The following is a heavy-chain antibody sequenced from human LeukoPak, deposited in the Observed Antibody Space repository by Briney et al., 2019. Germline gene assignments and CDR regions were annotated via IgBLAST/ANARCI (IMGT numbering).Heavy chain of an antibody. CDR2: ISGSGGST. CDR1: GFTFSSYA. V-gene: IGHV3-23*01. CDR3: AKDRIQLWFSYYFDY. Sequence: GSLRLSCAASGFTFSSYAMSWVRQAPGRGLEWVSAISGSGGSTYYADSVKGRFTISRDNSKNTLYLQMNSLRAEDTAVYYCAKDRIQLWFSYYFDYWGQGTLVTVSS. J-gene: IGHJ4*02. D-gene: IGHD5-18*01.